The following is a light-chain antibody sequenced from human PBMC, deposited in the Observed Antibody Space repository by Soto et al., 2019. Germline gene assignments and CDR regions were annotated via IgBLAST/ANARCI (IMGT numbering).Light chain of an antibody. Sequence: QSVLAQPASVSGPPGQSITISCTGTCSDVGGYNYFSWYQQHPGKAPKLMIYDVSNRPSGVSNRFSGSKSGNTASLTISGLQAEDEADYYCNSYTSSSTLNYVFGTGTKVTVL. V-gene: IGLV2-14*01. J-gene: IGLJ1*01. CDR3: NSYTSSSTLNYV. CDR2: DVS. CDR1: CSDVGGYNY.